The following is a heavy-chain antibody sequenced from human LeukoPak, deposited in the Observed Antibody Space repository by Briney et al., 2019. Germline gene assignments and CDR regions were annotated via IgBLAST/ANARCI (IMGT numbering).Heavy chain of an antibody. D-gene: IGHD4-17*01. V-gene: IGHV1-2*02. Sequence: GASVKVSCKASGYTFTGYYMHWVRQAPGQGLEWMGWINPNSGSTNYAQKFQGRVTMTRDTSISTAFMDLSRLRSDDTAVYYCARRGNCGDYFDYWGQGTLVTVSS. CDR1: GYTFTGYY. CDR3: ARRGNCGDYFDY. CDR2: INPNSGST. J-gene: IGHJ4*02.